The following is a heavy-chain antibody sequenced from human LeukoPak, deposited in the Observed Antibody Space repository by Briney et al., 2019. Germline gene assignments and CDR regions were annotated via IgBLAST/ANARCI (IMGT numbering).Heavy chain of an antibody. CDR1: RFTFNIFG. CDR2: ISFDGSNK. CDR3: RAATRYLDYYYDY. Sequence: GGSLRLSCAASRFTFNIFGMHWVRQAPGKRLEWVAVISFDGSNKYYADSVRGRFTISRDNSRDTLYLQMSSLTIEDTAVYYCRAATRYLDYYYDYWGRGTLVTVSS. D-gene: IGHD3-22*01. V-gene: IGHV3-30*03. J-gene: IGHJ4*02.